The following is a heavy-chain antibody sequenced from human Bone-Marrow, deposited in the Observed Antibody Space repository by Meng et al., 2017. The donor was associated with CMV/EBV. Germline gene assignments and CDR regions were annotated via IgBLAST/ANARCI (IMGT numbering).Heavy chain of an antibody. J-gene: IGHJ5*02. V-gene: IGHV1-46*01. Sequence: ASVKVSCKASGYTFTSYYMHWVRQAPGQGLEWMGIINPSGGSTSYAQKFQGRVTMTRDTSTSTVYMELSSLRSEDTAVYYCARSFYDFWSGYYGWFDPWGQGTLVTVS. CDR2: INPSGGST. CDR3: ARSFYDFWSGYYGWFDP. D-gene: IGHD3-3*01. CDR1: GYTFTSYY.